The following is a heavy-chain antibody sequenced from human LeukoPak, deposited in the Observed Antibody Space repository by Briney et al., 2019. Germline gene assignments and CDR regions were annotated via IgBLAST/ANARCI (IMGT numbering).Heavy chain of an antibody. V-gene: IGHV4-39*07. CDR3: ARDTITRGLDY. D-gene: IGHD3-10*01. Sequence: SETLSLTCTVSGGSISSSSYYWGWIRRPPGKGLEWIGSIYYSGSTYYNPSLKSRVTISVDTSKNQFSLKLSSVTAADTAVYFCARDTITRGLDYWGQGTLVTVSS. CDR2: IYYSGST. J-gene: IGHJ4*02. CDR1: GGSISSSSYY.